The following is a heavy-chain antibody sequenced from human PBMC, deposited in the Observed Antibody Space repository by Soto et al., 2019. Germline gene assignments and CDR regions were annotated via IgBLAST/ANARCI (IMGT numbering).Heavy chain of an antibody. J-gene: IGHJ5*02. V-gene: IGHV1-46*03. Sequence: GASVKVSCKASGYTFTSYYMHWVRQAPGQGLEWMGIINPSGGSTSYAQKFQGRVTMTRDTSTSTVYMGLSSLRSEDTAVYYCASNGYSSTWHSWFDPWGQGTLVTVSS. CDR3: ASNGYSSTWHSWFDP. CDR2: INPSGGST. D-gene: IGHD6-13*01. CDR1: GYTFTSYY.